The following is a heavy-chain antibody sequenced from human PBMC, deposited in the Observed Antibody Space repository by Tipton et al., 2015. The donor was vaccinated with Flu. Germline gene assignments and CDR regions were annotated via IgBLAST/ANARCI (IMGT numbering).Heavy chain of an antibody. CDR2: INHSGST. Sequence: QVQLVQSGGGLIQPGGSLRLSCAASGFTVSGNYMSWVRQAPGKGLEWVGEINHSGSTNYNPSLKSRVTISVDTSKNQFSLKLSSVTAADTAVYYCARLTIFGVVIIGNYYYYMDIWGKGTTVTVSS. CDR3: ARLTIFGVVIIGNYYYYMDI. D-gene: IGHD3-3*01. CDR1: GFTVSGNY. J-gene: IGHJ6*03. V-gene: IGHV4-34*01.